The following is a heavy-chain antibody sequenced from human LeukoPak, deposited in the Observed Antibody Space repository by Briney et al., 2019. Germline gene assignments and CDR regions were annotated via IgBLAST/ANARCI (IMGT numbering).Heavy chain of an antibody. D-gene: IGHD3/OR15-3a*01. CDR3: ARDHTAPTIIWDC. J-gene: IGHJ4*02. CDR2: INPDGSEM. V-gene: IGHV3-7*01. CDR1: GFIFRSHW. Sequence: GGSLRLSCETSGFIFRSHWMSWVRQAPGKGLEWVANINPDGSEMHYVDSVKGRITVSRDNAENSMYLQMNSLRAEDTAVYYCARDHTAPTIIWDCWGQGTLVTVSS.